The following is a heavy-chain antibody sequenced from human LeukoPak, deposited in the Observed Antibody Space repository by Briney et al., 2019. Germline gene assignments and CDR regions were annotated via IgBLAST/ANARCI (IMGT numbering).Heavy chain of an antibody. D-gene: IGHD2-21*01. J-gene: IGHJ6*02. CDR3: ARDRRGVFHSYYYYYGMDV. V-gene: IGHV4-31*03. CDR2: IYYSGST. Sequence: PSQTLSLTCTVSGGSISSGGYYWSWIRQHPGKGLGWIGYIYYSGSTYYNPSLKSRVTISVDTSKKQFSLKLSSVTAADTAVYYCARDRRGVFHSYYYYYGMDVWGQGTTVTVSS. CDR1: GGSISSGGYY.